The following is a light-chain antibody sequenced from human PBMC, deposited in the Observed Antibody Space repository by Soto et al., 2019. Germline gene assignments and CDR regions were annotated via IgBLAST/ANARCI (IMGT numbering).Light chain of an antibody. Sequence: DIQMTQSPSTLSGSVGDRVTITCRASQTISSLLAWYQQKPGKAPKLLIYKASTLKSGVPSRFSGSGSGTEFTLTISSLQPDDFATYYCQHYNSYSEALGQGTKVDIK. CDR2: KAS. V-gene: IGKV1-5*03. CDR1: QTISSL. J-gene: IGKJ1*01. CDR3: QHYNSYSEA.